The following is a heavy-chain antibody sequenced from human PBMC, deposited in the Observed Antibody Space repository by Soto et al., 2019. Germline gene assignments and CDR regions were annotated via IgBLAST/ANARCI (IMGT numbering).Heavy chain of an antibody. CDR2: ISGSGGST. CDR3: AKSKYDSSGYYAGWFDP. J-gene: IGHJ5*02. Sequence: PGGSLRLSCAASGFTFSSYAMSWVRQAPGKGLEWVSAISGSGGSTYYADSVKGRFTISRDNSKNTLYLQMNSLRAEDTAVYYCAKSKYDSSGYYAGWFDPWGQGTLVTVPS. D-gene: IGHD3-22*01. V-gene: IGHV3-23*01. CDR1: GFTFSSYA.